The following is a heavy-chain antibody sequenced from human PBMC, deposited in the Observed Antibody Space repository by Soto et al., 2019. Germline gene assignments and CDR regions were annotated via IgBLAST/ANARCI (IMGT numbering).Heavy chain of an antibody. D-gene: IGHD2-2*01. V-gene: IGHV3-30*18. J-gene: IGHJ4*02. Sequence: GGSLRLSCAASGFTFSSYGMHWVRQAPGKGLEWVAVISYDGSNKYYADSVKGRFTISGDNSKNTLYLQMNSLGAEDTAVYYCAKAPAIILVPAAMGGDYWGQGP. CDR3: AKAPAIILVPAAMGGDY. CDR1: GFTFSSYG. CDR2: ISYDGSNK.